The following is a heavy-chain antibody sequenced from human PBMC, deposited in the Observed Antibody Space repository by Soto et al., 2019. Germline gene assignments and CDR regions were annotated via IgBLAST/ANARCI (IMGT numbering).Heavy chain of an antibody. D-gene: IGHD2-2*01. V-gene: IGHV5-10-1*01. CDR2: IDPSDSYT. Sequence: GESLKISCNGSGYIFTSYWISWVRQMPGKGLEWMGRIDPSDSYTNYSPSFQGHVTISADKSISTAYLQWSSLKASDTAMYYCARGDIVVVPATNYYYYYGMDVWGQGTTVTVSS. CDR1: GYIFTSYW. CDR3: ARGDIVVVPATNYYYYYGMDV. J-gene: IGHJ6*02.